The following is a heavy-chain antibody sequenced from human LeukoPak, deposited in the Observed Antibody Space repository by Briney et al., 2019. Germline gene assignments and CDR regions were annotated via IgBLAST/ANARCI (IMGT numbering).Heavy chain of an antibody. Sequence: SETLSLTCTVSGGSISSHYWSWIRQPAGEGLEWIGRIYGSGSTNYNPSLKSRVTMSVDTSKNQFSLKLSSVTAADTAVYYCASHYYCDSKGFDPWGQGTLVTVSS. J-gene: IGHJ5*02. CDR2: IYGSGST. V-gene: IGHV4-4*07. D-gene: IGHD3-22*01. CDR1: GGSISSHY. CDR3: ASHYYCDSKGFDP.